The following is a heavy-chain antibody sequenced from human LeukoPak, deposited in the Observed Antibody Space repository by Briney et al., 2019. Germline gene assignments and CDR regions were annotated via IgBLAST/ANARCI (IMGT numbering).Heavy chain of an antibody. CDR2: IHPSDFDT. V-gene: IGHV5-10-1*01. CDR3: ASLDLSGSYYSFDY. CDR1: GYSFTSYF. J-gene: IGHJ4*02. D-gene: IGHD3-10*01. Sequence: GESQKISCKGCGYSFTSYFIRWVRQIPGKGVELIRSIHPSDFDTNYQPFYQGDATISADKSISAAYLQWSRLKASDTAMYYCASLDLSGSYYSFDYWGQGTLVTVSS.